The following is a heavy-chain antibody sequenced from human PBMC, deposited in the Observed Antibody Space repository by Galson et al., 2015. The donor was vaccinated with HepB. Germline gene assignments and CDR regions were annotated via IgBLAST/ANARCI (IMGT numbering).Heavy chain of an antibody. V-gene: IGHV3-21*01. J-gene: IGHJ3*02. CDR2: INSDSYYI. D-gene: IGHD6-13*01. CDR1: GFTLSSYS. CDR3: SRGGGSSWADAFDI. Sequence: SLRLSCAASGFTLSSYSLNWVRQAPGKGLEWVSSINSDSYYIYHVDAVKGRFTTSRDNAKNSLYLQMNSLRAEDTAVYFCSRGGGSSWADAFDIWGQGTMVTVSS.